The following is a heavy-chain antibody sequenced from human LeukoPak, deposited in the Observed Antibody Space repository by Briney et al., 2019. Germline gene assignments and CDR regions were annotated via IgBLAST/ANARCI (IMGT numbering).Heavy chain of an antibody. V-gene: IGHV3-7*01. CDR2: IKQDGSEK. D-gene: IGHD5-18*01. CDR1: GFTFSSYW. Sequence: GGSLRLSCAASGFTFSSYWMSWVRQAPGKRLEWVANIKQDGSEKYYVDSVKGRFTISRDNAKNSLYLQMNSLRAEDTAVYYCARDRDTAMVLFDYWGQGTLVTVSS. CDR3: ARDRDTAMVLFDY. J-gene: IGHJ4*02.